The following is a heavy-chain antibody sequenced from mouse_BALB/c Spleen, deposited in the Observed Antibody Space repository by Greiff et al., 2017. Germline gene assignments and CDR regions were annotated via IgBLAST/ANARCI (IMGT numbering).Heavy chain of an antibody. J-gene: IGHJ4*01. CDR1: GYSFTGYN. V-gene: IGHV1-39*01. Sequence: LVESGPEPEKPGASVKISCKASGYSFTGYNMNWVKQSNGKSLEWIGNIDPYYGGTSSNQKFKGKAILTVDKSSRTAYMQLKSLTSEASAVYSCARGAGAMDYWGQGASVTVSS. CDR3: ARGAGAMDY. CDR2: IDPYYGGT.